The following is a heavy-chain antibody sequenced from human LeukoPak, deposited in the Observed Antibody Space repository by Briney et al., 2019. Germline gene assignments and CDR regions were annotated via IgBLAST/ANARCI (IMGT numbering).Heavy chain of an antibody. Sequence: KPSETLSLTCAVYIESFSGYYCSWIRQPPGKGLEWIGEINHSGSTNYSPSLKSRVTISVDTSKNQFSLKLSSVTAADTAVYYCARGKNNYFDYWGQGTLVTVSS. V-gene: IGHV4-34*01. J-gene: IGHJ4*02. CDR2: INHSGST. CDR1: IESFSGYY. CDR3: ARGKNNYFDY.